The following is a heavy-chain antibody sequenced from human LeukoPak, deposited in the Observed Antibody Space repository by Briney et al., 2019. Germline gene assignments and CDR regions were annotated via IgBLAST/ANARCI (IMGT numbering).Heavy chain of an antibody. D-gene: IGHD6-6*01. J-gene: IGHJ6*03. CDR3: ARMNWGYSSSHNMDV. CDR1: GFTFSSYS. CDR2: ISSSSSYI. Sequence: GGSLRLSCAASGFTFSSYSMNWVRQAPGKGLEWVSSISSSSSYIYYADSVKGRFTISRDNAKNSLYLQMNSLRAEDTAVYYCARMNWGYSSSHNMDVWGKGTTVTVSS. V-gene: IGHV3-21*01.